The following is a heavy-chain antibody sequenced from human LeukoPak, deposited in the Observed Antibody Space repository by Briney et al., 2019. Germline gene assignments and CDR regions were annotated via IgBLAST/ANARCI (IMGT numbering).Heavy chain of an antibody. CDR3: ARRSGVLDSRDSRYYFDH. Sequence: SETLSLNCIVSGGSISSHYWSWIRQTPGKGLEYIGYIYYSGSTDYNPSPKSRVTISLDTSKNQFSLHLSSVTAADTAVYYCARRSGVLDSRDSRYYFDHWGQGTLVTVSS. J-gene: IGHJ4*02. CDR1: GGSISSHY. D-gene: IGHD3-22*01. V-gene: IGHV4-59*11. CDR2: IYYSGST.